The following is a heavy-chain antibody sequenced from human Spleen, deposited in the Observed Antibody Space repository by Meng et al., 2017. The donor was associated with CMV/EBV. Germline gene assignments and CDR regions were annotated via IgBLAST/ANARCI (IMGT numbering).Heavy chain of an antibody. CDR3: ARDSRIVGATTVDY. J-gene: IGHJ4*02. CDR1: GDSVSSSGTA. D-gene: IGHD1-26*01. CDR2: TYYRSKWYN. Sequence: SCAISGDSVSSSGTAWSWIRQSPSRGLQWLGRTYYRSKWYNDYAVSVKSRITINPDTSKNQFSLQLNSVTPEDTAVYYCARDSRIVGATTVDYWGQGTLVTVSS. V-gene: IGHV6-1*01.